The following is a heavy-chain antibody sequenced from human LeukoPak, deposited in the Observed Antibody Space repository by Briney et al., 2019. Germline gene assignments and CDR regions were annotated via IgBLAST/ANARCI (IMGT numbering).Heavy chain of an antibody. CDR1: GGSISSYY. V-gene: IGHV4-59*01. J-gene: IGHJ5*02. Sequence: SETLSLTCTVSGGSISSYYWSWIRQPPGKGLEWIGYIYYSGSTNYNPSLKSRVTISVDTSKNQFSLKLSSVTAADTAVYYCAREDGSGSYIWFDPWGQGTLVTVSS. CDR2: IYYSGST. D-gene: IGHD3-10*01. CDR3: AREDGSGSYIWFDP.